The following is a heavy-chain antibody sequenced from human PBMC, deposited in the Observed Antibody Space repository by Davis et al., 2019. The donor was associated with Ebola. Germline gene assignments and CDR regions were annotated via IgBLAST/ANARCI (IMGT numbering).Heavy chain of an antibody. CDR1: AFPFSSYS. V-gene: IGHV3-21*01. D-gene: IGHD4-17*01. CDR3: AKSVTVTTMGYFDY. J-gene: IGHJ4*02. Sequence: GESLKIPCAASAFPFSSYSMNWVHQAPGKGLEWVSSISSSSSYIYYADSVKGRFTIYRDNAKNSLYLQMNSLRAEDTAVYYCAKSVTVTTMGYFDYWGQGTLVTVSS. CDR2: ISSSSSYI.